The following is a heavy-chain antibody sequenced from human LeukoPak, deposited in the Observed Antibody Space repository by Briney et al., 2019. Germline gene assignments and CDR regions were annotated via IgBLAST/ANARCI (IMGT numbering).Heavy chain of an antibody. Sequence: PGGSLRLSCAASGFTFSSYAMSWVRQAPGKGLEWVSAISGSGGSTYYADSVKGRFTISRDNSKNTLYLQMNSLRAEDTAVYYCARDGYCSSTSCYRSWFDPWGQGTLVTVSS. CDR2: ISGSGGST. J-gene: IGHJ5*02. CDR1: GFTFSSYA. V-gene: IGHV3-23*01. D-gene: IGHD2-2*02. CDR3: ARDGYCSSTSCYRSWFDP.